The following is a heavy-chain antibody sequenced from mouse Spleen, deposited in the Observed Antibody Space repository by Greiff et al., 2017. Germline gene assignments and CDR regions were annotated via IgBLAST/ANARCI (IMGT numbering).Heavy chain of an antibody. CDR2: ISNGGGST. V-gene: IGHV5-12*02. CDR3: ATTFMDY. J-gene: IGHJ4*01. Sequence: EVQLVESGGGLVQPGGSLKLSCATSGFTFSDYYMYWVRQTPEKRLEWVAYISNGGGSTYYPDTVKGRFTISRDNAKNTLYLQMSRLKSEDTAMYYCATTFMDYWGQGTSVTVSS. CDR1: GFTFSDYY. D-gene: IGHD5-5*01.